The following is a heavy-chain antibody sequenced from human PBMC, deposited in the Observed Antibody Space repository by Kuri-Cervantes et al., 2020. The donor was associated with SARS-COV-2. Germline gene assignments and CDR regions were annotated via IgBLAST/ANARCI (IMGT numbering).Heavy chain of an antibody. J-gene: IGHJ3*02. V-gene: IGHV3-9*03. CDR3: AKERGYGYGFDI. Sequence: GGSLRLSCAASGFTFDDYAMHWVRQAPGKGLEWVSGISWNSNNIYYVDSVKGRFTISRDSAKNSLFLQMNSLRPEDMAMYYCAKERGYGYGFDIWGQGTMVTVSS. CDR1: GFTFDDYA. D-gene: IGHD3-10*01. CDR2: ISWNSNNI.